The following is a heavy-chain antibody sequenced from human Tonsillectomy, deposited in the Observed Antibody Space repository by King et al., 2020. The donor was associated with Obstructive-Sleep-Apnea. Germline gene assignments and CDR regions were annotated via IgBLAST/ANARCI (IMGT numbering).Heavy chain of an antibody. CDR3: ARFRGIVGPSTIDY. CDR1: TGSVSGGSYY. CDR2: IYYSGST. V-gene: IGHV4-61*01. Sequence: QLQESGPGLVKPSETLSLTCTVSTGSVSGGSYYWGWIRQPPGKGLEWIGYIYYSGSTNYNPSLKSRVTISVDTSKNQFSLKLGSVTAADTAVYYCARFRGIVGPSTIDYWGQGTLVTVSS. J-gene: IGHJ4*02. D-gene: IGHD1-26*01.